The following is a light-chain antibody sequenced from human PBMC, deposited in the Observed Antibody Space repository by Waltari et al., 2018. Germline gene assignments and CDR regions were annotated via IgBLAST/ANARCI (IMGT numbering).Light chain of an antibody. J-gene: IGLJ2*01. CDR3: SSYTSSSTLV. CDR1: SSSGVRYNY. CDR2: EVS. V-gene: IGLV2-14*01. Sequence: QSALTQPASVSGSPGQSHPIPCTCTSSSGVRYNYLPWYQQHPSKAPPGLIYEVSNRPSGVSNRFSGSKSGDTASLTISGLQAEDEAVYYCSSYTSSSTLVFGGGTKLTVL.